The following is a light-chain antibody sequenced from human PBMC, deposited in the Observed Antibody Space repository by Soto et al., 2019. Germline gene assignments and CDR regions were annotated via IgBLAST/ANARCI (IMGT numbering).Light chain of an antibody. Sequence: DIQLTQSPSTLSASVGDRVTITCRASQRMTSWLAWYQQKPGKAPKVLIYDASSLESGVPSRFSGSGSGTEFTLTISSLQPEDFATYYCVQHHSFPITFGGGTKVDIK. CDR2: DAS. V-gene: IGKV1-5*01. CDR1: QRMTSW. CDR3: VQHHSFPIT. J-gene: IGKJ4*01.